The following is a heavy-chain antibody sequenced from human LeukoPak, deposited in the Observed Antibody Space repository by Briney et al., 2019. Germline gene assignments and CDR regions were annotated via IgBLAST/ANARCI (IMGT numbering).Heavy chain of an antibody. CDR1: GFTFSSYS. J-gene: IGHJ4*02. V-gene: IGHV3-21*01. D-gene: IGHD4-23*01. CDR3: ARDTGYGGNSGGFDY. CDR2: ISSSSSYI. Sequence: GGSLRLSCAASGFTFSSYSMNWVRQAPGKGLEWVSSISSSSSYIYYADSVKGRFTISRDNAKNSLYLQMNSLRAEDTAVYYCARDTGYGGNSGGFDYWGQGTLVTVSS.